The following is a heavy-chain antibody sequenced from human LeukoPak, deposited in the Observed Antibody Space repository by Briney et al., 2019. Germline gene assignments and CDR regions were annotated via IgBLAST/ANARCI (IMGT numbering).Heavy chain of an antibody. D-gene: IGHD3-10*01. CDR3: STGSGHGFDI. CDR1: GFTFSSYW. Sequence: GGSLRLSCAASGFTFSSYWMHWVRQVPGKGLVWVSRINSDGSSTSYADSVKGRFTISRDNAKNTLYVQMNSLRAEDTVVYYCSTGSGHGFDIWGRGTMVTVSS. V-gene: IGHV3-74*01. CDR2: INSDGSST. J-gene: IGHJ3*02.